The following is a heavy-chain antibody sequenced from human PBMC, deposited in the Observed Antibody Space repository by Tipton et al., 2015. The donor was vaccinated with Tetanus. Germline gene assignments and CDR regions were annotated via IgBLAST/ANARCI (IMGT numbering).Heavy chain of an antibody. D-gene: IGHD3-10*01. CDR2: VDRSGTT. CDR1: GVSISGYY. V-gene: IGHV4-4*07. J-gene: IGHJ3*02. CDR3: ARDELFFSGGEDHAAFDI. Sequence: TLSLTCTVSGVSISGYYWSWIRQPAGKGLEWIGRVDRSGTTTYNPSLKGRVTMSLDTSKNQFSLKLTSVTTADTAVYFCARDELFFSGGEDHAAFDIWGQGTLVTVSS.